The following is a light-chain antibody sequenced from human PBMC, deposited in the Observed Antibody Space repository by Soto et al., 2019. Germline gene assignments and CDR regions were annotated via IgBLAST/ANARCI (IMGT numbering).Light chain of an antibody. Sequence: QSVLTQPASVSGSPGQSITISCTGTSSDVGSHNLVSWYRQYPGKAPKLMIYDGSERPSGVSNRFSDSKSGNTASLTISGLQAEDEADYYCWSYAGADTWVFGGGTKLTVL. J-gene: IGLJ3*02. V-gene: IGLV2-23*01. CDR2: DGS. CDR3: WSYAGADTWV. CDR1: SSDVGSHNL.